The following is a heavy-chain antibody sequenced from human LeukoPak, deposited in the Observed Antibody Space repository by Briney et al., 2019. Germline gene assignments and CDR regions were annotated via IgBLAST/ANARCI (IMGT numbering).Heavy chain of an antibody. CDR2: ISSSSSYI. D-gene: IGHD5-24*01. CDR1: GFTFSSYN. V-gene: IGHV3-21*01. J-gene: IGHJ4*02. Sequence: PGGSLRLSCAASGFTFSSYNMNWVRQAPGKGLEWVSSISSSSSYIYYADSVKGRFTISRDNAKNSLYLQMNSLRAEDTAVYYCARPTVDGYATYWGQGTLVTVSS. CDR3: ARPTVDGYATY.